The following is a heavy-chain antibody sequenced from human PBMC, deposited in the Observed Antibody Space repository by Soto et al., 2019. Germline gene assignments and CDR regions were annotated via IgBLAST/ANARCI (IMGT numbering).Heavy chain of an antibody. Sequence: PSETLSLTCSVSGGSMKSGDYYWSWVRQPPGKGLEWLGYIFHRWSAYYNPSLKSRLTLSVETSRNQFSMSLKSVTAADTARYFCRRAFYDVSTGYYVRYFEHWGPEAMVTVSS. CDR1: GGSMKSGDYY. J-gene: IGHJ4*02. CDR3: RRAFYDVSTGYYVRYFEH. CDR2: IFHRWSA. D-gene: IGHD3-9*01. V-gene: IGHV4-30-4*01.